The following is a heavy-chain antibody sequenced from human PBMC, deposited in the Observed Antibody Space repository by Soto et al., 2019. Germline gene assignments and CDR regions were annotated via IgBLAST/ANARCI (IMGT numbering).Heavy chain of an antibody. Sequence: QVQLQESGPGLVKPSQTLSLTCTVSGGSISSXDXYXSWIRQSPGKXXGXIGYTHNSGITFYNPSPKSRVTISXXXSXXXXXXXXXXXXXXXXXXXXXXXXXVMTAIGXXWFDPWGQGTLVTVSS. CDR3: XXXXVMTAIGXXWFDP. D-gene: IGHD2-21*02. J-gene: IGHJ5*02. CDR2: THNSGIT. CDR1: GGSISSXDXY. V-gene: IGHV4-30-4*01.